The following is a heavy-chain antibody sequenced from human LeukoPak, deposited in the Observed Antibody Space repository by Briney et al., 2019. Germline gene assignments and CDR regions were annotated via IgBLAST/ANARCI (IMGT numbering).Heavy chain of an antibody. CDR3: AKDLHCSSTSCYFFGY. V-gene: IGHV3-23*01. CDR2: ISGSGGST. Sequence: PGRSLRLSCAASGFTFSSYAMSWVRRAPGKGLEWVSAISGSGGSTYYADSVKGRFTISRDNSKNTLYLQMNSLRAEDTAVYYCAKDLHCSSTSCYFFGYWGQGTLVTVSS. D-gene: IGHD2-2*01. CDR1: GFTFSSYA. J-gene: IGHJ4*02.